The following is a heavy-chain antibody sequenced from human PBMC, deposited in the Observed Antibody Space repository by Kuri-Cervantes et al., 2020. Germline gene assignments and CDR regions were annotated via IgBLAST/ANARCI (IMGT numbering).Heavy chain of an antibody. J-gene: IGHJ4*02. CDR3: ARSGGIQLWSSGLDY. CDR2: IYTSGST. CDR1: GGSISSGSYH. Sequence: LRLSCTVSGGSISSGSYHWSWIRQPAGKGLEWIGRIYTSGSTNYNPSLKSRVTISVDTSKNQFSLKLSSVTAADTAVYYCARSGGIQLWSSGLDYWGQGTLVTVSS. D-gene: IGHD5-18*01. V-gene: IGHV4-61*02.